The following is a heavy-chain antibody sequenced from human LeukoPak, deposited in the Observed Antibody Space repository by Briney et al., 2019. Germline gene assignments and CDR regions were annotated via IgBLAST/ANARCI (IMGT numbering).Heavy chain of an antibody. D-gene: IGHD1-1*01. CDR2: ISGSGGGT. Sequence: GGSLRLSCTASGFTFTSYAMSRVRQAPGKGLEWVSAISGSGGGTYYADSVKGRFTISRDNSKNTLYLQMNSLRAEDTAVYYCAKDGYNWNPVYYFDYWGQGTLVTVSS. CDR3: AKDGYNWNPVYYFDY. J-gene: IGHJ4*02. V-gene: IGHV3-23*01. CDR1: GFTFTSYA.